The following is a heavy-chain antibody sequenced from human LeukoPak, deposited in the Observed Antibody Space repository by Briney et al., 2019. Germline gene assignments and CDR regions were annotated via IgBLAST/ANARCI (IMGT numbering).Heavy chain of an antibody. Sequence: PGGCRRLSCAASGFTLSSYWMNWDRQAPGKGLEWVANINQDGSAKQYVDSVKGRFTISRDNAKNSLYLQMNSLRAEDTAVYYCGRGSGWIFNNWGPGSLVTVSS. D-gene: IGHD6-19*01. CDR3: GRGSGWIFNN. V-gene: IGHV3-7*04. J-gene: IGHJ4*02. CDR1: GFTLSSYW. CDR2: INQDGSAK.